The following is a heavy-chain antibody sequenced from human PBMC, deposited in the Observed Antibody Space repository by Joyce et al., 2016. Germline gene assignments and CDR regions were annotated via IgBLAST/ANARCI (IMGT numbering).Heavy chain of an antibody. Sequence: QLLESGGSLVQPGGSLRLSCAASGFTFSSYAMSWVRQAPGKGLEWVSTISDSSAITYYKDSVKCRFTISRDNSKNTLLLQMSSLSREDTAIYYCAKNWRQLGTRYFFDCWGQGTVVTVSS. D-gene: IGHD3-3*01. V-gene: IGHV3-23*01. CDR3: AKNWRQLGTRYFFDC. J-gene: IGHJ4*02. CDR2: ISDSSAIT. CDR1: GFTFSSYA.